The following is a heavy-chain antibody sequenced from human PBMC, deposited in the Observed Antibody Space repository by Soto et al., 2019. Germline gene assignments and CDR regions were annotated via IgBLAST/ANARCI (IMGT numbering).Heavy chain of an antibody. CDR3: AREYRYDSSGYYSYYYYYYGMDV. Sequence: PGGSLRLSCAASGFTFSSYWMSWVRQAPGKGLEWVANIKQDGSEKYYVDSVRGRFTISRDNAKNSLYLQMNSLRAEDTAVYYCAREYRYDSSGYYSYYYYYYGMDVWGQGTTVTVSS. V-gene: IGHV3-7*03. J-gene: IGHJ6*02. D-gene: IGHD3-22*01. CDR1: GFTFSSYW. CDR2: IKQDGSEK.